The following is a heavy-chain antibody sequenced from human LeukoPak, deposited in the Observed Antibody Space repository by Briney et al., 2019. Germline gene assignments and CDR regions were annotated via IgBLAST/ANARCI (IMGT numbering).Heavy chain of an antibody. J-gene: IGHJ6*02. Sequence: PGGSLRLSCAASGFTFSSYEMTWVRQAPGKGLKWVSNISSSDTTIHYADSVKGRFTISRDNARNSLYLQMNSLRAEDTAVYYCARSRRDNYYYYYGMDVWGQGTTVTISS. CDR2: ISSSDTTI. CDR3: ARSRRDNYYYYYGMDV. D-gene: IGHD5-24*01. CDR1: GFTFSSYE. V-gene: IGHV3-48*03.